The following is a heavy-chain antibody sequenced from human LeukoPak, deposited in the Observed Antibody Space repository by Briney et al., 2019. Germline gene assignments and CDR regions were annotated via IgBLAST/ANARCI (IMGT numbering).Heavy chain of an antibody. V-gene: IGHV3-48*04. J-gene: IGHJ4*02. D-gene: IGHD3-16*01. Sequence: GGSLRLSCEGSRFMFGNHGLIWVRQAPGKGLDWLSFIGPSGVTRLYANSVKGRFTISRDNAENSVFLQMNSLRVEDTAVYYCARDSWGDQLNFDYWGQGTLVTVSS. CDR1: RFMFGNHG. CDR2: IGPSGVTR. CDR3: ARDSWGDQLNFDY.